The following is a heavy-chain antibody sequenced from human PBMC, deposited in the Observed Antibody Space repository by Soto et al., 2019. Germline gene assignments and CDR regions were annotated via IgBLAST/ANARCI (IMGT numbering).Heavy chain of an antibody. CDR1: GDTFKSYA. Sequence: QVQLVQSGAEVKKPGASVKVSCKASGDTFKSYAISWGRLAPGQGIEWMGWISGYNGDTNYTQKLQGRVPMTTVTSTSTAYMELRSLRSDDMAMYYCARVTMIRGVMTGIDYWGQGTLVTVSS. CDR3: ARVTMIRGVMTGIDY. CDR2: ISGYNGDT. V-gene: IGHV1-18*03. J-gene: IGHJ4*02. D-gene: IGHD3-10*01.